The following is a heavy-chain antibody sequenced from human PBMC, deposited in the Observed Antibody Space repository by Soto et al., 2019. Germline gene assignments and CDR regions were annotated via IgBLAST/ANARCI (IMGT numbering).Heavy chain of an antibody. D-gene: IGHD4-17*01. J-gene: IGHJ4*02. CDR1: GGSISSYY. CDR3: ARRNGDHRKYYFDY. V-gene: IGHV4-59*08. CDR2: IYYSGST. Sequence: SETLSLTCTVSGGSISSYYWSWIRQPPGKGLEWIGYIYYSGSTNYNPSLKSRVTISVDTSKNQFSLKLSSVTAADTAVYYCARRNGDHRKYYFDYWGQGPRSPSPQ.